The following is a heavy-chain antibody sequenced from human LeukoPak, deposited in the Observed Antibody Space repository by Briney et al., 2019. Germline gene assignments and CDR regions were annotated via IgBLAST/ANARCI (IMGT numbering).Heavy chain of an antibody. J-gene: IGHJ4*02. V-gene: IGHV1-69*05. Sequence: GASVKVSCKASGYTFTSYYMHWVRQAPGQGLEWMGGIIPIFGTANYAQKFQGRVTITTDESTSTAYMELSSLRSEDTAVYYCARSPGGATHFDYWGQGTLVTVSS. D-gene: IGHD1-26*01. CDR1: GYTFTSYY. CDR2: IIPIFGTA. CDR3: ARSPGGATHFDY.